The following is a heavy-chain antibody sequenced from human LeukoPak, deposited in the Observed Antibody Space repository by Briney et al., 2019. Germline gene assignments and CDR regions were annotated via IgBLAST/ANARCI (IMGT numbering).Heavy chain of an antibody. D-gene: IGHD3-22*01. V-gene: IGHV3-7*01. CDR2: IIQDGSEK. Sequence: GGSLRLSCAASGFTFSNYWMSWVRQAPGKGLEWVANIIQDGSEKYYVDSVKGRFTISRDNAKNSLYLQMNSLRAEDTAVYYCAREGDMIVGYNWFDPWGQGTLVTVSS. CDR3: AREGDMIVGYNWFDP. CDR1: GFTFSNYW. J-gene: IGHJ5*02.